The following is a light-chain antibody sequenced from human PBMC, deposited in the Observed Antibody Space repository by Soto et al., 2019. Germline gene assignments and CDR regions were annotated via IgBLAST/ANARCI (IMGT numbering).Light chain of an antibody. J-gene: IGKJ1*01. CDR1: QSVSSSY. Sequence: ENELPQSPGTLSLTPREPATPSCTASQSVSSSYLAWYQQKPGQAPRLLIYGASSRATGIPDRFSGSGSGTDFTLTISRLEPEDFAVYYCQQYGSSPRTFGQGTKVDI. CDR3: QQYGSSPRT. V-gene: IGKV3-20*01. CDR2: GAS.